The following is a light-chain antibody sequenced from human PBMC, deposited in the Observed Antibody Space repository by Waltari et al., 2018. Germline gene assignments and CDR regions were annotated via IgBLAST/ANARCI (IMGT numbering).Light chain of an antibody. CDR1: SSDVGGFDH. CDR2: EVS. CDR3: TSYTTNNTWV. V-gene: IGLV2-14*03. Sequence: QSALTQPASVSESPGQSITISCTGTSSDVGGFDHVPWYQQHPGNAPKLIIFEVSDRPSGVSDRFSGSKSGNTASLTISGLQTADEANYYCTSYTTNNTWVFGGGTRLTVL. J-gene: IGLJ3*02.